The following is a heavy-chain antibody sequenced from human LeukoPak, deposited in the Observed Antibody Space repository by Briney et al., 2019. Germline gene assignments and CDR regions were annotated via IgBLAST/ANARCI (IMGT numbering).Heavy chain of an antibody. CDR3: ARLNGDRYGKFAF. CDR1: GFTFSGHC. Sequence: GGSLRLSCAASGFTFSGHCMHWVRQAPGKGLEWVAVIWFGGSQKYYADSVKDRFTISRDNSKNTLYLEMNSLRAEDTVVYYCARLNGDRYGKFAFWGQGTVVTASS. CDR2: IWFGGSQK. V-gene: IGHV3-33*08. J-gene: IGHJ1*01. D-gene: IGHD4-17*01.